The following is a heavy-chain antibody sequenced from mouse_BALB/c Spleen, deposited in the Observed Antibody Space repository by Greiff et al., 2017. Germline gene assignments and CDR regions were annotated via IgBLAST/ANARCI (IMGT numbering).Heavy chain of an antibody. CDR3: TRRTGFFDY. CDR1: GFTFTDYE. J-gene: IGHJ2*01. CDR2: IDPETGGT. Sequence: VKLMESGAELVRPGASVTLSCKASGFTFTDYEMHWVKQTPVHGLEWIGAIDPETGGTAYNQKFKGKATLTADKSSSTAYMELRSLTSEDSAVYYCTRRTGFFDYWGQGTTLTVSS. D-gene: IGHD4-1*01. V-gene: IGHV1-15*01.